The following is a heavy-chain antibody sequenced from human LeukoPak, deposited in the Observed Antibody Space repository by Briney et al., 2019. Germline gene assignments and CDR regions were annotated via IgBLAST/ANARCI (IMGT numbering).Heavy chain of an antibody. V-gene: IGHV3-11*04. Sequence: GGSLRLSCAASGFTFSDYYMSWIRQAPGKGLEWVSYISSSGSTIYYADSVKGRFTISRDNAKNSLYLQMNSLRVEDTAVYYCASAPPLENDWCRTFHYWGQGTLVTVSS. CDR2: ISSSGSTI. CDR1: GFTFSDYY. J-gene: IGHJ4*02. D-gene: IGHD2-8*02. CDR3: ASAPPLENDWCRTFHY.